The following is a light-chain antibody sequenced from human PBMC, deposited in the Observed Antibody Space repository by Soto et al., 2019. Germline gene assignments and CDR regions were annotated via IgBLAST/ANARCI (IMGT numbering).Light chain of an antibody. CDR2: EVS. CDR3: CSYAGSSTSPYV. J-gene: IGLJ1*01. CDR1: SSDVGSYNL. V-gene: IGLV2-23*02. Sequence: QSALTQPASVSGSPGQSITISCTGTSSDVGSYNLVSWYQQHPGKAPKLMIYEVSKRPSGVSNRFSGSKSGNTASLTISGLQAKDEADYYCCSYAGSSTSPYVFGTGPKVTVL.